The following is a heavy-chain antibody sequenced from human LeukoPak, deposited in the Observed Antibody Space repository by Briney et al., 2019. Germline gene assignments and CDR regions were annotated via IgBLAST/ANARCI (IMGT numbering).Heavy chain of an antibody. D-gene: IGHD2-2*01. CDR1: GYSFTSYW. CDR3: ARLGWYCSSTSCRHFDY. Sequence: GESLKISCKSSGYSFTSYWIGWVRPVPGKGLEWMGIIYPGDSDTRYSPSFQGQVTISADKSISTAYLQWSSLKASDTAMYYCARLGWYCSSTSCRHFDYWGQGTLVTVSS. J-gene: IGHJ4*02. CDR2: IYPGDSDT. V-gene: IGHV5-51*01.